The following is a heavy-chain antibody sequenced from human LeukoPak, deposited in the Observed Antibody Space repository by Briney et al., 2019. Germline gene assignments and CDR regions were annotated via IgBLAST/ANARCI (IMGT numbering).Heavy chain of an antibody. J-gene: IGHJ5*02. CDR3: ARGNSGSYENWFDP. V-gene: IGHV1-3*01. D-gene: IGHD1-26*01. CDR1: GYTFTSYA. CDR2: INAGNGNT. Sequence: GASVKVSCKASGYTFTSYAMHWVRQAPGQRLEWMGWINAGNGNTKYSQKFQGRVTMTRDTSTSTVYMELSSLRSEDTAVYYCARGNSGSYENWFDPWGQGTLVTVSS.